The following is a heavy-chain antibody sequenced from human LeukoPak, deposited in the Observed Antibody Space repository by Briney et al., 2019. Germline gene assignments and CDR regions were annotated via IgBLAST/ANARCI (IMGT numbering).Heavy chain of an antibody. J-gene: IGHJ4*02. Sequence: GGSLRLSCAASGFTFSSYSMNWVRQAPGKGLDWVSSISTSSSYIYYADSVKGRFTISRDNAKNSVYLQMNSLRAEDTAVYYCARYDSSDYYFDYWGQGTLVTVSS. V-gene: IGHV3-21*01. CDR3: ARYDSSDYYFDY. CDR2: ISTSSSYI. CDR1: GFTFSSYS. D-gene: IGHD3-22*01.